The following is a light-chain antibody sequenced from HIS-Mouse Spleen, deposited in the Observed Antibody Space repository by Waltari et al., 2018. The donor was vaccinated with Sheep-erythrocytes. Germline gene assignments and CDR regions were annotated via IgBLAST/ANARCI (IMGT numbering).Light chain of an antibody. Sequence: DIQMTQSPSSLSASVGDRVTITCRASQSISSYLNWYQQKPGKAPKLLIYAASSLQSGVTSRFSGSGSGTDFTLTISSLQPEDFATYYCQQSYSTPQFTFALGPKWISN. CDR1: QSISSY. V-gene: IGKV1-39*01. CDR3: QQSYSTPQFT. J-gene: IGKJ3*01. CDR2: AAS.